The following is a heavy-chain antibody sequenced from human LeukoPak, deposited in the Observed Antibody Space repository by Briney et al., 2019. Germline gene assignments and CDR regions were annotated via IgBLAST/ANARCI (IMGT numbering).Heavy chain of an antibody. CDR1: GDSFTTYW. CDR2: IYLGDSDT. CDR3: VRHRNWNYDY. D-gene: IGHD1-1*01. V-gene: IGHV5-51*01. J-gene: IGHJ4*02. Sequence: GESLKISCKRSGDSFTTYWIGWVRQMPGKGLEWMGIIYLGDSDTRYSPSFPGQVTISADKSINTAYLQWSSLKASDTAMYYCVRHRNWNYDYWGQGTLVTVSS.